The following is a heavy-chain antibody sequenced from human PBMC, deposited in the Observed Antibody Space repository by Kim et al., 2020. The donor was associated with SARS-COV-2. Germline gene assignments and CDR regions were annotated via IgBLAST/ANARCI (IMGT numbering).Heavy chain of an antibody. V-gene: IGHV4-31*03. D-gene: IGHD3-10*01. CDR1: GGSISSGGYY. CDR3: ATTQGYLWFGESVNWFDP. J-gene: IGHJ5*02. Sequence: SETLSLTCTVSGGSISSGGYYWSWIRQHPGKVLEWIGYIYYSGSTYYNPSLKSRVTISVDTSKNQFSLKLSSVTAADTAVYYCATTQGYLWFGESVNWFDPWGQGTLVTVSS. CDR2: IYYSGST.